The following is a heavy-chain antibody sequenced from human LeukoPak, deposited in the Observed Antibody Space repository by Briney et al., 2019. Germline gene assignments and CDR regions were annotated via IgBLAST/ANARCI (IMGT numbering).Heavy chain of an antibody. V-gene: IGHV1-69*06. D-gene: IGHD6-13*01. CDR2: IIPIFGTA. J-gene: IGHJ5*02. Sequence: SVKVSCKASGGTFSSYAISWVRQAPGQGVEWMGGIIPIFGTANYAQKFQGRVTITADKSTSPAYMELSSLRSEDTAVYYCARVLGGYSSSWVSAFDPWGQGTLVTVSS. CDR3: ARVLGGYSSSWVSAFDP. CDR1: GGTFSSYA.